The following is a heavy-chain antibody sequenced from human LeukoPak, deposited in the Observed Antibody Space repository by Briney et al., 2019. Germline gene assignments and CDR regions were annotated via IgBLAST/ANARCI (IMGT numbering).Heavy chain of an antibody. D-gene: IGHD1-1*01. CDR2: ISSSSSTM. J-gene: IGHJ4*02. CDR1: GFTFSSYS. Sequence: GGSLRLSCAASGFTFSSYSMNWVRQAPGKGLEWVSYISSSSSTMYYADSVKGRFTISRDNAKNSLYPQMNSLRAEDTAVYYCARELTGTSDYWGQGTLVTVSS. V-gene: IGHV3-48*04. CDR3: ARELTGTSDY.